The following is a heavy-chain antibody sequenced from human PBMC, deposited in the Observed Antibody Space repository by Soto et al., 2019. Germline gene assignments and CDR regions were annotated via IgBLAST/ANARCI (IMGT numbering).Heavy chain of an antibody. V-gene: IGHV3-11*01. D-gene: IGHD2-15*01. J-gene: IGHJ6*02. CDR3: ARGKSIFYGMDV. Sequence: QVQLVESGGGLVQPGGSLRLSCAASGFTFSDYYMIWIRQAPGKGLEWVSYISSSGTTIYHADSVKGRFTISRDNAKNSLFLQMNSLRAEDTAVYYCARGKSIFYGMDVWGQGTTVTVSS. CDR2: ISSSGTTI. CDR1: GFTFSDYY.